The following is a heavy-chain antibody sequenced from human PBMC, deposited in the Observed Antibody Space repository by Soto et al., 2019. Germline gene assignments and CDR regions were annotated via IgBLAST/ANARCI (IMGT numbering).Heavy chain of an antibody. J-gene: IGHJ6*02. V-gene: IGHV3-23*01. CDR2: ISGSGSST. D-gene: IGHD2-2*01. Sequence: GGSLSLSCAASGFIFSNSAMSWVRQPPGKGREWVSAISGSGSSTYYADSVKGRFTISRDNSKNTLYLQVISLRAEDTAVYYCARGAGVGPAASTFYYYGMGVWGQGTTVTVSS. CDR1: GFIFSNSA. CDR3: ARGAGVGPAASTFYYYGMGV.